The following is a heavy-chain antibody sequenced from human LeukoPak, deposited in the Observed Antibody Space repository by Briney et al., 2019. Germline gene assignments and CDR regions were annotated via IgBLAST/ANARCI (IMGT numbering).Heavy chain of an antibody. V-gene: IGHV1-18*01. Sequence: RASVKVSCKSSGYTFTSYGISWVRQAPGQGLEGVGWISAYNGNTNYAQKLQGRVTMTTDTSTSTAYMELRSLRSDDTAVYYCARGAYYYDSSGSNWPFFDYWGQGTLVTVSS. CDR1: GYTFTSYG. CDR3: ARGAYYYDSSGSNWPFFDY. J-gene: IGHJ4*02. CDR2: ISAYNGNT. D-gene: IGHD3-22*01.